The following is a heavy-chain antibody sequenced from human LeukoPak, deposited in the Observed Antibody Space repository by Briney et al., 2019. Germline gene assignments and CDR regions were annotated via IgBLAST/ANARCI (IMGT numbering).Heavy chain of an antibody. CDR2: IKQDGSEK. Sequence: GGSLRLSCAASGFTFSSYWMSWVRQAPGKGLEWVANIKQDGSEKYYVDSVKGRFTISRDNAKNSLYLQMNSLRAEDTTVYYCARAPGAYYYDSSGYYYVTYYFDYWGQGTLVTVSS. CDR3: ARAPGAYYYDSSGYYYVTYYFDY. V-gene: IGHV3-7*01. J-gene: IGHJ4*02. D-gene: IGHD3-22*01. CDR1: GFTFSSYW.